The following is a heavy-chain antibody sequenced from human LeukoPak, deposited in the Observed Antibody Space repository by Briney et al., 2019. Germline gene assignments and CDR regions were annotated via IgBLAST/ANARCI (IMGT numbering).Heavy chain of an antibody. Sequence: GASVKVSCKASGYTFINHYIHWVRQAPGQGFEWMGIINPSGGSTSYAQKFQGRVTMTRDTSTSTVYMELSSLRSDDTAVYYCARIVATITPPPGAFDIWGQGTMVTVSS. J-gene: IGHJ3*02. CDR2: INPSGGST. CDR1: GYTFINHY. D-gene: IGHD5-12*01. V-gene: IGHV1-46*01. CDR3: ARIVATITPPPGAFDI.